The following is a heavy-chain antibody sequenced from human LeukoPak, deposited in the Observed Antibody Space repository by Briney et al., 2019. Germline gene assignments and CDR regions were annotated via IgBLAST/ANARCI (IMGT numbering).Heavy chain of an antibody. V-gene: IGHV1-2*06. D-gene: IGHD3-22*01. CDR3: ARVYYDSSGYYHFDY. CDR1: GYTFTGYY. Sequence: ASVKVSCKASGYTFTGYYMHWVRQAPGQGLEWMGRINPNSGGTNYAQKFQGRVTMTRDTSISTAYMELSRLRSEDTAVYYCARVYYDSSGYYHFDYWGQGTLVTVSS. CDR2: INPNSGGT. J-gene: IGHJ4*02.